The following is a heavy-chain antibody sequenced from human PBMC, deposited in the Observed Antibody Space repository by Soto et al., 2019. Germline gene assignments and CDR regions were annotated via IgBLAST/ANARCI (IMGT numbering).Heavy chain of an antibody. Sequence: QVQLQESGPGLVKPSETLSLTCTVSGGSISPYYWSWIRQPPGKGLEWIGYVYYSGNTNYNPSLQSRVTISVNTFKNPFSPNPASSTGADTAGYYWAPKGAAAFYAHYYMDVWGRGTAVTVSS. CDR3: APKGAAAFYAHYYMDV. CDR1: GGSISPYY. CDR2: VYYSGNT. D-gene: IGHD6-13*01. J-gene: IGHJ6*03. V-gene: IGHV4-59*01.